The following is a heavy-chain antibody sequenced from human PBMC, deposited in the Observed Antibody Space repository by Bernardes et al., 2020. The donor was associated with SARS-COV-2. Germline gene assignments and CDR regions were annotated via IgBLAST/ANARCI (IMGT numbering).Heavy chain of an antibody. CDR2: IIPLFGTT. CDR3: ASGSCTSMRCYMIPADYAMDV. J-gene: IGHJ6*02. D-gene: IGHD2-8*01. V-gene: IGHV1-69*06. CDR1: GGPVINYA. Sequence: SVAFSFNASGGPVINYAISWVRLSPGQGLEWMGGIIPLFGTTNYAQRFQGRVTITADKSTSTAYMELNSLRSEDTAVYFCASGSCTSMRCYMIPADYAMDVWGQGTTVTVSS.